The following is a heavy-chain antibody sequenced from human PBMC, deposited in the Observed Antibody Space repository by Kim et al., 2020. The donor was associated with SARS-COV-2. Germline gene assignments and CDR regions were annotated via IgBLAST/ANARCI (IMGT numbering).Heavy chain of an antibody. J-gene: IGHJ5*02. CDR3: ARDSGYYDFWSGRPGFDP. D-gene: IGHD3-3*01. CDR2: INTNTGNP. V-gene: IGHV7-4-1*02. Sequence: ASVKVSCKASGYTFTSYAMNWVRQAPGQGLEWIGWINTNTGNPTYAQGFTGRFVFSLDTSVSTAYLQIRSLKAEDTAVYYCARDSGYYDFWSGRPGFDPWGQGTLVTVSS. CDR1: GYTFTSYA.